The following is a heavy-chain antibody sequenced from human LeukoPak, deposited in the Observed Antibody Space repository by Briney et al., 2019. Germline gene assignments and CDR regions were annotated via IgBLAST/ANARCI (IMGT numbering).Heavy chain of an antibody. Sequence: SETLSLTCTVSGDSIRSNSYFWGWIRQPPGKGLEWIGSIYYSGSTYYNQSLRSRVTISLDTSKNQLSLKLSSVTAADTAVYYCARVFRSSSGLYYFDYWGQGTLVTVSS. CDR1: GDSIRSNSYF. V-gene: IGHV4-39*01. J-gene: IGHJ4*02. CDR3: ARVFRSSSGLYYFDY. D-gene: IGHD6-19*01. CDR2: IYYSGST.